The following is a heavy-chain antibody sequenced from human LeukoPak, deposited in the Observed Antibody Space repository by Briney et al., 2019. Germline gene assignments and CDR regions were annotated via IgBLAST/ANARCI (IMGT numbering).Heavy chain of an antibody. CDR3: ARDHDYDSGGYPLDY. CDR1: GFTFSTFA. CDR2: IFPSGGEI. V-gene: IGHV3-23*01. Sequence: GGSLRLSCAASGFTFSTFAMIWVRQPPGKGLEWVSSIFPSGGEIHYADSVKGRFTISRDNSKSTLSLQMNSLRAEDTALYHCARDHDYDSGGYPLDYWGQGTLVTVSS. D-gene: IGHD3-10*01. J-gene: IGHJ4*02.